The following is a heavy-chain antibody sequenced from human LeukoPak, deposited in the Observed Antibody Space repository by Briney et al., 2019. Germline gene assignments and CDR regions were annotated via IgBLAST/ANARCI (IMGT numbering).Heavy chain of an antibody. CDR1: GYTFNTYG. Sequence: ASVKVSCKTSGYTFNTYGISWVRQAPGQGLEWMGWTNTKNGDTTYAQRLQGRLIITTDTSTSTAYMELRSLRSDGTAVYYCARDATRGMIVDIAANYYLDVWGKGTPVTVSS. CDR3: ARDATRGMIVDIAANYYLDV. J-gene: IGHJ6*04. CDR2: TNTKNGDT. V-gene: IGHV1-18*01. D-gene: IGHD3-22*01.